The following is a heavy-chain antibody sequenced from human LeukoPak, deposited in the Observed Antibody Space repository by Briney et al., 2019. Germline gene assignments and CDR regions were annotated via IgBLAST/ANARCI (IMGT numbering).Heavy chain of an antibody. J-gene: IGHJ4*02. D-gene: IGHD6-13*01. CDR2: ISYDGTDK. CDR1: GFTFSRYG. Sequence: GGSLRLSCAASGFTFSRYGMHWVRQAPGKGLEWLAVISYDGTDKYYADSVKGRFTISRDNSKNTLYLQMNSLRAEDTAVYYCAREDSSSWVFDYWGQGTLVTVSS. CDR3: AREDSSSWVFDY. V-gene: IGHV3-30*19.